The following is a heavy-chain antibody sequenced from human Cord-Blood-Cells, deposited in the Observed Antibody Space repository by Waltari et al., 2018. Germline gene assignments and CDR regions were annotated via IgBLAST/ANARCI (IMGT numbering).Heavy chain of an antibody. V-gene: IGHV1-69*12. CDR3: ARDYSNYSNWFDP. CDR2: INPIFGTA. D-gene: IGHD4-4*01. CDR1: GGTFSSYA. J-gene: IGHJ5*02. Sequence: QVQLVQSGAEVKKPGSSVKVSCKASGGTFSSYAISWVRQAPGQGLEWMGGINPIFGTANSAQKFQGRVRITADEATGTAYMELSSLRAEDTAVYYCARDYSNYSNWFDPWGQGTLVTVSS.